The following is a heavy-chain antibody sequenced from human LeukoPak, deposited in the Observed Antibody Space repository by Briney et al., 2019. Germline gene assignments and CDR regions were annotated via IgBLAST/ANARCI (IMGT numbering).Heavy chain of an antibody. Sequence: SETLSLTCTVSGGSISSYYWSWIRQPPGKGLEWIGYIYYSGSTNYNPSLKSRVTMSVDTSKNQFSLKLSSVTAADTAVYYCARYGATGSSFDYWGQGTLVTVSS. CDR1: GGSISSYY. J-gene: IGHJ4*02. D-gene: IGHD4/OR15-4a*01. V-gene: IGHV4-59*12. CDR3: ARYGATGSSFDY. CDR2: IYYSGST.